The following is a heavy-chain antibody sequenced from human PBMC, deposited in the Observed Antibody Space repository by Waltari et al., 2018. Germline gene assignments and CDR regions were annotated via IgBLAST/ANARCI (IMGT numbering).Heavy chain of an antibody. Sequence: QVQLQESGPGLVKPSQTLSLTCTVSGGSISSGGYYWSWIRQHPGKGLEWIGYIYYSGSTYYNPSLKSRVTISVDTSKNQFSLKLSSVTAADTAVYYCARVRTGEERRYYYDSSGYLDYWGQGTLVTVSS. D-gene: IGHD3-22*01. V-gene: IGHV4-31*03. CDR3: ARVRTGEERRYYYDSSGYLDY. J-gene: IGHJ4*02. CDR2: IYYSGST. CDR1: GGSISSGGYY.